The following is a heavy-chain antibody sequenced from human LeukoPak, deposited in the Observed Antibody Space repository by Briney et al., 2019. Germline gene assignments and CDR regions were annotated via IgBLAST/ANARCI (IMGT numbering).Heavy chain of an antibody. CDR1: GGTFSSYA. Sequence: SVKVSCKASGGTFSSYAISWVRQAPGQGLEWMGRIIPIFGTANYAQKLQGRVTITTDESTSTAYMELSSLRSEDTAVYYCARTSTVTPEGYYFDYWGQGTLVTVSS. J-gene: IGHJ4*02. CDR3: ARTSTVTPEGYYFDY. CDR2: IIPIFGTA. V-gene: IGHV1-69*05. D-gene: IGHD4-17*01.